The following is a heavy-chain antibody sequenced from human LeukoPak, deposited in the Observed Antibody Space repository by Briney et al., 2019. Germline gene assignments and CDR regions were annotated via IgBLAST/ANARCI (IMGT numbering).Heavy chain of an antibody. D-gene: IGHD6-13*01. V-gene: IGHV1-8*03. J-gene: IGHJ4*02. CDR3: ARGPQSSSWLDY. Sequence: GASVKVSCKASGYTFTSYDINWVRQATGQGLEWMGWMNPNSGNTDYAQKFQGRVTITRNTSISTAYMELSSLRSEDTAVYYCARGPQSSSWLDYWGQGTLVTVSS. CDR1: GYTFTSYD. CDR2: MNPNSGNT.